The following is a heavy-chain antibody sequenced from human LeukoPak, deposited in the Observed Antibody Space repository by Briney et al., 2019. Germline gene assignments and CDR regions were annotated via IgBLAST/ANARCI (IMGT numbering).Heavy chain of an antibody. CDR3: ARRGIVGATALFWYFDL. CDR2: IYYSGST. CDR1: GGSISSGDYY. V-gene: IGHV4-30-4*01. D-gene: IGHD1-26*01. Sequence: SETLSLTCTVSGGSISSGDYYWSWIRQPPGKGLEWIGYIYYSGSTNYNPSLKSRVTISVDTSKNQFSLKLSSVTAADTAVYYCARRGIVGATALFWYFDLWGRGTLVTVSS. J-gene: IGHJ2*01.